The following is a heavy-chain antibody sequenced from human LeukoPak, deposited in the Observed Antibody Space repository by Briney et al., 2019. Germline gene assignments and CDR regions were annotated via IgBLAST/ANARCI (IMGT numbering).Heavy chain of an antibody. J-gene: IGHJ4*02. CDR2: IIPIFGTA. V-gene: IGHV1-69*13. CDR1: GGTFSSYA. CDR3: ARRWGSDYDYVWGSYRPYYFDY. D-gene: IGHD3-16*02. Sequence: ASVKVSCKASGGTFSSYAISWVRQAPGQGLEWMGGIIPIFGTANYAQKFQGRVTITADESTSTAYMELSSLRSEDTAVYYCARRWGSDYDYVWGSYRPYYFDYWGQGTLVTVSS.